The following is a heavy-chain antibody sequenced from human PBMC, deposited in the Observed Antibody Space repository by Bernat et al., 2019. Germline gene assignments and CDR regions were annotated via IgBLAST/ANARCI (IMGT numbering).Heavy chain of an antibody. CDR1: GFTFSTYS. J-gene: IGHJ3*02. CDR3: ARDKDYAFDI. Sequence: EVQLVESGGGLVQPGGSLRLSCAASGFTFSTYSMNWVRQAPGKGLEWVSYINSGGDNIWYADYVKGRFTISRDSAKNSLYLQMNSLRDEDSAVYYCARDKDYAFDIWGQGTMVTVSP. V-gene: IGHV3-48*02. D-gene: IGHD3/OR15-3a*01. CDR2: INSGGDNI.